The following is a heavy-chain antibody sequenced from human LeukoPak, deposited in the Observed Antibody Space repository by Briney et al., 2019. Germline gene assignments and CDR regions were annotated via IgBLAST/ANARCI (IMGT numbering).Heavy chain of an antibody. V-gene: IGHV1-3*01. CDR2: ISAGNGNT. CDR1: GYTFTSYA. J-gene: IGHJ4*02. D-gene: IGHD1-26*01. Sequence: ASVKVSCKASGYTFTSYAIHWVRQPPGQRLEWMGWISAGNGNTKYSQNFQGRVTFISNTSATTAFMELSSLRSEGAAVYYCARDSGSGNNDYWGQGTLVTVSS. CDR3: ARDSGSGNNDY.